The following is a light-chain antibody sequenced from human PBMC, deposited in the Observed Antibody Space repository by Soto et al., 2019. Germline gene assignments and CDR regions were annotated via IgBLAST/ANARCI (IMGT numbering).Light chain of an antibody. V-gene: IGLV1-44*01. Sequence: QSVLTQPPSASGTPGQRVTISCSGSSSNIGSNPVNWYQQLPGTAPKLLIYINNQRPSGVPDRFSGSKSGTSASLAISGLQSEDEVDYYCATWDDSLNALVFGGGTKLTVL. CDR3: ATWDDSLNALV. CDR2: INN. CDR1: SSNIGSNP. J-gene: IGLJ2*01.